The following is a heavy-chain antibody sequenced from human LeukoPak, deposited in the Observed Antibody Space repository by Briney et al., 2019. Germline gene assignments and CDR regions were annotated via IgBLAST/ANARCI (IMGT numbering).Heavy chain of an antibody. D-gene: IGHD3-9*01. J-gene: IGHJ4*02. CDR2: ISTYNGDT. CDR1: GGTFSSYA. Sequence: GASVKVSCKASGGTFSSYAISWVRQAPGQGLEWMGWISTYNGDTDYAQKLQGRLTMTTDTSTSTAYMELRSLRSDDTAVYYCARDPGQYYDILTGYYTPYYFDNWGQGTLVTVSS. CDR3: ARDPGQYYDILTGYYTPYYFDN. V-gene: IGHV1-18*01.